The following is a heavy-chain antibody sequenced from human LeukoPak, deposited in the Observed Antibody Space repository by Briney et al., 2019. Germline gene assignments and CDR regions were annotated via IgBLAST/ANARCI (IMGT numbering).Heavy chain of an antibody. V-gene: IGHV1-46*01. Sequence: ASVTVSCKASGYTFTSYYMHWVRQAPGQGLEWMGIINPSGGSTSYAQKFQGRVTMTRDTSTSTVYMELSSLRSEDTAVYYCARVYYYDSSGSHPGKEHDAFDIWGQGTMVTVSS. CDR1: GYTFTSYY. J-gene: IGHJ3*02. CDR3: ARVYYYDSSGSHPGKEHDAFDI. CDR2: INPSGGST. D-gene: IGHD3-22*01.